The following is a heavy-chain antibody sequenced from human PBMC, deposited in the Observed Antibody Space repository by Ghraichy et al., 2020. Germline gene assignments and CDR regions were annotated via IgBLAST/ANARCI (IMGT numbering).Heavy chain of an antibody. D-gene: IGHD3-3*01. Sequence: GGSLRLSCAASGFTVSSNYMSWVRQAPGKGLEWVSVIYSGGSTYYADSVKGRFTISRDNSKNTLYLQMNSLRAEDTAVYYCASSLERDSEFWSGYSPPDYWGQGTLVTVSS. V-gene: IGHV3-53*01. J-gene: IGHJ4*02. CDR1: GFTVSSNY. CDR2: IYSGGST. CDR3: ASSLERDSEFWSGYSPPDY.